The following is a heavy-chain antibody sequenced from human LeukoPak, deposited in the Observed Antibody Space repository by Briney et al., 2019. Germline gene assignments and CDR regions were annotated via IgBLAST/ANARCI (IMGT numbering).Heavy chain of an antibody. CDR2: ISYDGSNK. J-gene: IGHJ6*03. V-gene: IGHV3-30*18. D-gene: IGHD2-15*01. Sequence: GGSLRHSCAASEFSVGSNYRTWVRQAPGKGLEWVAVISYDGSNKYYADSVKGRFTISRDNSKNTLYLQMNSLRAEDTAIYYCAKNGDRGAYCTGGTCYPYFYYYMDVWGKGATVTI. CDR1: EFSVGSNY. CDR3: AKNGDRGAYCTGGTCYPYFYYYMDV.